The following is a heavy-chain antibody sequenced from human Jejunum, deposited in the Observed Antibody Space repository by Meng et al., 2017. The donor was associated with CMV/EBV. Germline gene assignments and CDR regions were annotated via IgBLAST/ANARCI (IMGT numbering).Heavy chain of an antibody. CDR3: AAVGTTPE. Sequence: ELQVLESGGDLVQPGGSLRFSCVGSGFTFSSYGMTWVRQAPGKGLEWVSGTSGGGGTTYYADSVKGRFTISRDNSKNTLYLQMNSLRAEDTALYYCAAVGTTPEWGQGTLVTVSS. CDR1: GFTFSSYG. J-gene: IGHJ4*02. CDR2: TSGGGGTT. V-gene: IGHV3-23*01. D-gene: IGHD2/OR15-2a*01.